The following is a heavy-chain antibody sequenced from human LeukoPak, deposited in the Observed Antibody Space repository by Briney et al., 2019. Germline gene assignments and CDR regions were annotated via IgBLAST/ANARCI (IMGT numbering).Heavy chain of an antibody. D-gene: IGHD6-19*01. CDR1: GYTFTGYY. CDR3: ATHQAVAGTGFDY. Sequence: ASVKVSCKASGYTFTGYYMHWVRQAPGQGLEWMGWINPNSGGTNYAQKFQGRVTMTRDTSISTAYMELSRLRSDDTAVYYCATHQAVAGTGFDYWGQGTLVTVSS. J-gene: IGHJ4*02. CDR2: INPNSGGT. V-gene: IGHV1-2*02.